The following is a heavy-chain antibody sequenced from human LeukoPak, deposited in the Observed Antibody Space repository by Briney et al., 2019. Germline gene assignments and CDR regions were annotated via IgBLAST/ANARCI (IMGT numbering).Heavy chain of an antibody. V-gene: IGHV4-39*02. D-gene: IGHD4-17*01. CDR2: IYYSGST. Sequence: PSETLSLTCTVSGGSTRSSTSYWGWIRQPPGKGLEWIGSIYYSGSTYYSPSLKSRVTMSVDTSKNQFSLKVRSVTAADTAVYYCAREEANYGIDYWGQGALVTVSS. CDR3: AREEANYGIDY. CDR1: GGSTRSSTSY. J-gene: IGHJ4*02.